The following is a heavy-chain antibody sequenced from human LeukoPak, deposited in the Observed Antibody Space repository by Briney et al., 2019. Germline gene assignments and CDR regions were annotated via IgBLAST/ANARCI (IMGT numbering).Heavy chain of an antibody. D-gene: IGHD6-19*01. Sequence: ASVKVSCKASGYTFTGYYMHWVRQAPGQGLEWMGWINPNSGGTNYAQKFQGRVTMTRDTSISTAYMELSRPRSDDTAVYYCARGLEAVAGTSYWGQGTLVTVSS. V-gene: IGHV1-2*02. CDR2: INPNSGGT. CDR1: GYTFTGYY. CDR3: ARGLEAVAGTSY. J-gene: IGHJ4*02.